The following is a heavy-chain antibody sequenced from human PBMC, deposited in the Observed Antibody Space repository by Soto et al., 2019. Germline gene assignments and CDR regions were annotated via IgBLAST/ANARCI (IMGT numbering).Heavy chain of an antibody. CDR2: ISRSSTGI. CDR3: ARAVTWGLDV. J-gene: IGHJ6*02. D-gene: IGHD3-10*01. Sequence: EVQLVESGGGLVQPGGSLRLSCAASGFTFSLYSMSWVGQAPGKGLEWVSYISRSSTGIHYADSVKGRFTISRDDATNSMHLQMNRLRDGDTAVYSCARAVTWGLDVWGQGTTVSISS. CDR1: GFTFSLYS. V-gene: IGHV3-48*02.